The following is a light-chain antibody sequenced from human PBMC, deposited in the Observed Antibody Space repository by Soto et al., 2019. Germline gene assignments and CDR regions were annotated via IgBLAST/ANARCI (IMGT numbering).Light chain of an antibody. CDR1: QSVSSY. CDR2: DAS. J-gene: IGKJ1*01. V-gene: IGKV3-11*01. CDR3: QQRSNLWT. Sequence: EVVLTKSPATVSLSPGERATLSCRISQSVSSYLAWYQQKPGQAPRLLIYDASNRATGIPARFSGSGSGTDFTLTTSSLEPEDFAVYYCQQRSNLWTFGQGTKADVK.